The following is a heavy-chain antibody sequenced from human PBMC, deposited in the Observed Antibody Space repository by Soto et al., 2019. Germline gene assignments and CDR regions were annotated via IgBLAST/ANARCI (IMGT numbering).Heavy chain of an antibody. CDR2: ISYDGSNK. J-gene: IGHJ6*02. CDR1: GFTFRSYA. CDR3: ARGIYDFWRSSLRSGMDV. V-gene: IGHV3-30-3*01. Sequence: GGSRRLSWAASGFTFRSYAMHWVRQAPGKGLEWVAVISYDGSNKYYADSAKGRFTISRDNSKNTLYLQMNSLRAEDTAAYYRARGIYDFWRSSLRSGMDVVRQGATV. D-gene: IGHD3-3*01.